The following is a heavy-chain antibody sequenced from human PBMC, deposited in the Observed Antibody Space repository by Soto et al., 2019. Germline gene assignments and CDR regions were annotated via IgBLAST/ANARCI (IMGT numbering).Heavy chain of an antibody. V-gene: IGHV4-30-4*01. CDR3: ARGGLRTRQSFDY. CDR1: GGSISSGDYY. CDR2: IYYSGST. Sequence: SETLSLTCTVSGGSISSGDYYWSWIRQPPGKGLEWIGYIYYSGSTYYNPSLKSRVTISVNTSKNHFSLKLSSVTAADTAVYYCARGGLRTRQSFDYWGQGTLVTVSS. J-gene: IGHJ4*02. D-gene: IGHD5-12*01.